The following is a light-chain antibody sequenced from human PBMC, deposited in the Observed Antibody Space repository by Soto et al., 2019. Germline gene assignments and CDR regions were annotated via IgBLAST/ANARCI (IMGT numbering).Light chain of an antibody. CDR1: QTISNY. J-gene: IGKJ4*01. CDR3: QQRTNWPLT. CDR2: DAS. Sequence: EIVLTQSPATLSLSPGERATLFCRASQTISNYLAWYQQKPGQAPRLLIYDASNRAAGIPARFSGSGSGTDFLLTISSLEPEDLAVYDCQQRTNWPLTFGGGTKVEIK. V-gene: IGKV3-11*01.